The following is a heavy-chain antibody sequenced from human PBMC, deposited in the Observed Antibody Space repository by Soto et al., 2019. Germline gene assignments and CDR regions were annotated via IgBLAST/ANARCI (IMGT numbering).Heavy chain of an antibody. V-gene: IGHV3-23*01. Sequence: EVQLLESGGGLVQPGGSLRLSCAASGFTFSSYAMSWVRQAPGKGLEWVSAISGSGGSTYYADSVKSRFTISRDNSRDTLFLHMNSLRADGTAVYYCAKALYSSSWYWFDPWGQGTLVTVSS. D-gene: IGHD6-13*01. CDR1: GFTFSSYA. J-gene: IGHJ5*02. CDR2: ISGSGGST. CDR3: AKALYSSSWYWFDP.